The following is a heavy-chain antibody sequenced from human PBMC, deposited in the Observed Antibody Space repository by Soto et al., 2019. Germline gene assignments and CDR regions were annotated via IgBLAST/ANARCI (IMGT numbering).Heavy chain of an antibody. CDR2: IYYSGST. J-gene: IGHJ5*02. CDR3: ARDVDTANNWFDP. V-gene: IGHV4-61*01. CDR1: GGSVSCGSYY. Sequence: SETLSLTCTVSGGSVSCGSYYWSWIRQPPGKGLEWIGYIYYSGSTNYIPSLKSRVTISVDTSKNQFSLKLSSVTAADTAVYYCARDVDTANNWFDPWGQGTLVTVSS. D-gene: IGHD5-18*01.